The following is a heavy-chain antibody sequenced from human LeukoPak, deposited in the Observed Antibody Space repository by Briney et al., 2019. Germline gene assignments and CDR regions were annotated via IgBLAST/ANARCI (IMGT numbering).Heavy chain of an antibody. V-gene: IGHV3-21*01. D-gene: IGHD6-13*01. CDR3: ARDKPGIAAPDV. CDR1: GFTLSSYT. Sequence: GGSLSLSCAASGFTLSSYTLNWVRPAPGKGLGWVASITPDTSTQYTDLLKGRFTISRDNAQNSLYLQMDSLRVEDTAVYYCARDKPGIAAPDVWGKGTTVIVSS. J-gene: IGHJ6*04. CDR2: ITPDTST.